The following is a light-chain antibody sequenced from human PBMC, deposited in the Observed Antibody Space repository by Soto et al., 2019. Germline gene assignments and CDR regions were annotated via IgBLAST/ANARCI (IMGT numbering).Light chain of an antibody. CDR3: CSYRSSSLYV. CDR1: SSAVGTFSL. Sequence: QSALTQPASVSGSPGQSITISCTGSSSAVGTFSLVSWYQHHPGKVPKLIIYEVSHRPSGVSNRFSGSKSGNTASLTISGLQAEDEADYYCCSYRSSSLYVFGTGTKLTVL. CDR2: EVS. V-gene: IGLV2-14*02. J-gene: IGLJ1*01.